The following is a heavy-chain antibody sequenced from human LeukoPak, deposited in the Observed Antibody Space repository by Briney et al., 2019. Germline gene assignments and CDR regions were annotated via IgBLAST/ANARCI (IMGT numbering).Heavy chain of an antibody. CDR3: ARGLEQQLDDAFDI. CDR1: GYTFTSYD. V-gene: IGHV1-8*03. D-gene: IGHD6-13*01. J-gene: IGHJ3*02. CDR2: MNPNSGNT. Sequence: ASVKVSCKASGYTFTSYDINWVRQATGQGREWMGWMNPNSGNTGYAQKFQGRVTITRNTSISTAYMELSSLRSEDTAVYYCARGLEQQLDDAFDIWGQGTMVTVSS.